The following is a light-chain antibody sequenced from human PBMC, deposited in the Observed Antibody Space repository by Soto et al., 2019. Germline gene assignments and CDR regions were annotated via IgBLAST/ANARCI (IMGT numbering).Light chain of an antibody. CDR1: QSVRSNY. Sequence: EIVLTQSPGTLSLSSGERATLSCRASQSVRSNYLAWYQQKPGQAPRLLIYGASSRATGIPDRFGGSVSGTDFTLTISRMEPEDFEVYYCQQYASSPLTFGGGTKVEIK. V-gene: IGKV3-20*01. CDR3: QQYASSPLT. J-gene: IGKJ4*01. CDR2: GAS.